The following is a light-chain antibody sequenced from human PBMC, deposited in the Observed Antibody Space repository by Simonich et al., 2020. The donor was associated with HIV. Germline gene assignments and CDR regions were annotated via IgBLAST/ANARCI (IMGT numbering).Light chain of an antibody. CDR2: WAS. CDR1: QSVLYSSNNKNY. Sequence: DIVMTQSPDSLAVSLGERATINYKSSQSVLYSSNNKNYLAWYPQKPGQPPKLLIYWASTRESGVPDRFSGSGSGTDFTLIISSLQAEDVAVYYCQQYYSTPLTFGGGTKVEIK. CDR3: QQYYSTPLT. V-gene: IGKV4-1*01. J-gene: IGKJ4*01.